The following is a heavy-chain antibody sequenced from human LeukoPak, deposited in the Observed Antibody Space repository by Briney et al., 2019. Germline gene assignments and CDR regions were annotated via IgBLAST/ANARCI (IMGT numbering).Heavy chain of an antibody. CDR2: ISGSGGST. D-gene: IGHD3-10*01. V-gene: IGHV3-23*01. CDR1: GFTFSSYA. J-gene: IGHJ6*03. Sequence: PGGSLRLSCAASGFTFSSYAMSWVRQAPGKGLEWVSAISGSGGSTYYADSVKGRFTISRANSKNTLYLQMNSLRAEDTAVYYCARAGYYGTSWYYYYMDVWGKGTTVTVSS. CDR3: ARAGYYGTSWYYYYMDV.